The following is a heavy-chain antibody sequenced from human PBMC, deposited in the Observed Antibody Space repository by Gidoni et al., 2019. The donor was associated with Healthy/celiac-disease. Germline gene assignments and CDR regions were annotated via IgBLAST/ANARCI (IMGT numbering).Heavy chain of an antibody. CDR2: IGTAGDT. J-gene: IGHJ4*02. CDR3: TRGDGSAPPQFDF. CDR1: GFTLSSYE. D-gene: IGHD6-25*01. V-gene: IGHV3-13*01. Sequence: EVQLVESGGGLVQPGGSLRLSCSASGFTLSSYEMHWVRQATRKGLEWVAAIGTAGDTYYPGSVKGRFTISRENAKNSLYLQMNSLRAGDTAVYYCTRGDGSAPPQFDFWGQGTLVTVSS.